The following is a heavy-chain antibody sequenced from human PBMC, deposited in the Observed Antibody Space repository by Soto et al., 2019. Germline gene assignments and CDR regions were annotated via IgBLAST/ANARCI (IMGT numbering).Heavy chain of an antibody. Sequence: QVQLQESGPGLVKPSQTLSLTCNVSGGSITSGGHYWSWIRQHPGKGLEWMGYISYSGSAYYNPSLPSRPTLSVDTSTNQCSRKLSSVTAADTAVYYCARGGSRHGDSVWFDPWGHGPLVTVSS. CDR2: ISYSGSA. CDR1: GGSITSGGHY. D-gene: IGHD4-17*01. J-gene: IGHJ5*02. CDR3: ARGGSRHGDSVWFDP. V-gene: IGHV4-31*03.